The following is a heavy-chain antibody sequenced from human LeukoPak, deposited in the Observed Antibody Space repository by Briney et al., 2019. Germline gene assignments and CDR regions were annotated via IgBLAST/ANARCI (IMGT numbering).Heavy chain of an antibody. Sequence: GGSLRLSCAASGFTFTTYPMSWVRQAPGKGLEWVSAISASGGGTYYADSVKGRFTISRDNSRSTVFLQMSSLRAEDTAVYYCATDALYDSSGYSNFDYWGQGTLVTVSS. D-gene: IGHD3-22*01. V-gene: IGHV3-23*01. CDR1: GFTFTTYP. J-gene: IGHJ4*02. CDR2: ISASGGGT. CDR3: ATDALYDSSGYSNFDY.